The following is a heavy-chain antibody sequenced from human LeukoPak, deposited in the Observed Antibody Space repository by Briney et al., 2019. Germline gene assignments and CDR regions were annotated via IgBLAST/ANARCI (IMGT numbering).Heavy chain of an antibody. CDR2: INHSGSP. CDR3: ARGQTTAGEDFDY. V-gene: IGHV4-34*01. D-gene: IGHD3-10*01. Sequence: SETLSLTCVVYGGSFSGYYWSWIRQPPGKGLEWIGEINHSGSPNYNPSLKSRVTISVDTSKNQFSLKLSSVTAADTAVYYCARGQTTAGEDFDYWGQGTLVTVSS. J-gene: IGHJ4*02. CDR1: GGSFSGYY.